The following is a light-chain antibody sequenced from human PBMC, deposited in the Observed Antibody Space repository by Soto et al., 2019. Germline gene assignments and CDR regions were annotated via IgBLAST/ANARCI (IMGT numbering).Light chain of an antibody. J-gene: IGKJ5*01. CDR1: QGISNY. Sequence: DIQMTQSPSSLSASVVDRVTITCLASQGISNYLAWYQQKPGKVPKLLIYAASTLQSGVPSRFSGSGSGTDFTLTISSLQSEDFAFYYCQQYINWPITFGQGTRLENK. CDR3: QQYINWPIT. CDR2: AAS. V-gene: IGKV1-27*01.